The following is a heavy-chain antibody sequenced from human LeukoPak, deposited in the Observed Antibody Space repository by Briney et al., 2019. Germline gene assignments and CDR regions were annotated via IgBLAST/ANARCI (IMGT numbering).Heavy chain of an antibody. V-gene: IGHV1-2*02. CDR1: GYTFTGYY. D-gene: IGHD2-2*01. Sequence: ASVKVSCKASGYTFTGYYMHWVRQALGQGLEWMGWINPNSGGTNYAQKFQGRVTMTRDTSISTAYMELSRLRSDDTAVYYCARDKDCSSTSCYFLFDPWGQGTLVTVSS. CDR2: INPNSGGT. J-gene: IGHJ5*02. CDR3: ARDKDCSSTSCYFLFDP.